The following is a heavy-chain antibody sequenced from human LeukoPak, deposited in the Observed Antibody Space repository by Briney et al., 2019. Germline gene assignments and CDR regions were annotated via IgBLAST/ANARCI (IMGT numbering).Heavy chain of an antibody. CDR3: ARPLYCSGGSCVDY. CDR2: INPNSGGT. J-gene: IGHJ4*02. Sequence: ASVKVSCKASGYTFTGYYMHWVRQAPGQGLEWMGRINPNSGGTNYAQKFQGRVTMTRDTSISTACMELSRLRSDDTAVYYCARPLYCSGGSCVDYWGQGTLVTVSS. CDR1: GYTFTGYY. V-gene: IGHV1-2*06. D-gene: IGHD2-15*01.